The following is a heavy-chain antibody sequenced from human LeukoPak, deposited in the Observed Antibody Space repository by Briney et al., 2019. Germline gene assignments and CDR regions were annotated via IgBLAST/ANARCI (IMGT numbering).Heavy chain of an antibody. D-gene: IGHD6-13*01. Sequence: PGGSLRLSCATSGFSFSENALSWFRQAPGKGLEWVSDIRSTGDTYYAESVKGRFTISRDNSKNTLYLQMNSLRADDTALYYASGHGSSSYWGQGTLVTVSS. CDR1: GFSFSENA. CDR3: SGHGSSSY. J-gene: IGHJ4*02. V-gene: IGHV3-23*01. CDR2: IRSTGDT.